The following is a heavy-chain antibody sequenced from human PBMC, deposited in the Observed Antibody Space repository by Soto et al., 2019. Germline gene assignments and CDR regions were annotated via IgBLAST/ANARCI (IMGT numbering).Heavy chain of an antibody. CDR1: GFTFSRYA. J-gene: IGHJ4*02. CDR3: AKNMVRGVTLFYYFDY. D-gene: IGHD3-10*01. Sequence: EVQLLESGGGLVQPGGSLRLSCAASGFTFSRYAMSWVRQAPGKGLEWVSAISGSGGSTYYADSVKGRFTISRDNSKNTLYLQMNSLRAEDTAVYYCAKNMVRGVTLFYYFDYWGQGTLVTVSS. V-gene: IGHV3-23*01. CDR2: ISGSGGST.